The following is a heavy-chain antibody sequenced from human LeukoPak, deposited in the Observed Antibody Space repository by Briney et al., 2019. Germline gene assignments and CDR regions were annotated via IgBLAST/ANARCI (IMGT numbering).Heavy chain of an antibody. Sequence: PGGSLRLSCAASGFTFSSYAMHWVRQAPGKGLEWVAVISYDGSNKYYADSVKGRFTISRDNSKNTLYLQMNSLRAEDTAVYCCARDYDSSGYYSDYWGQGTLVTVSS. J-gene: IGHJ4*02. D-gene: IGHD3-22*01. CDR2: ISYDGSNK. V-gene: IGHV3-30-3*01. CDR1: GFTFSSYA. CDR3: ARDYDSSGYYSDY.